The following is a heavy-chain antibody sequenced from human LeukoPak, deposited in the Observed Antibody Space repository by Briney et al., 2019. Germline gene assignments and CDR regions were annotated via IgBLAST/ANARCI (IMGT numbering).Heavy chain of an antibody. CDR2: IYYSGST. Sequence: SETLSLTCTVSGGSISSYYWSWIRQPPGKGLEWIGYIYYSGSTNYNPSLKSRVTISVDTSKNQFSLKLSSVTAADTAVYYCARERYSSAWYGDYFDYWGQGTLVTVSS. CDR1: GGSISSYY. CDR3: ARERYSSAWYGDYFDY. J-gene: IGHJ4*02. D-gene: IGHD6-19*01. V-gene: IGHV4-59*01.